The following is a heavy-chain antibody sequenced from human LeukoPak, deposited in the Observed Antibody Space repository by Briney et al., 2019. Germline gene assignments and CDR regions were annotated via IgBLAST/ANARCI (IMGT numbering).Heavy chain of an antibody. V-gene: IGHV3-48*02. CDR3: ARRLELSFLRAFDI. Sequence: GGSLRLSCAASGFTFSSYSMNWVRQAPGKGLEWVSYISSSSSTIYYADSVKGRFTISRDNAKNSLYLQMNSLRDEDTAVYYCARRLELSFLRAFDIWGQGTMVTVSS. J-gene: IGHJ3*02. CDR1: GFTFSSYS. D-gene: IGHD3-16*02. CDR2: ISSSSSTI.